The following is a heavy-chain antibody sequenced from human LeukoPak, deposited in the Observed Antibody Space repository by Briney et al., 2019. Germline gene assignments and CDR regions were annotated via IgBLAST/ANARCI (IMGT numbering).Heavy chain of an antibody. Sequence: SGGSLRLSCAASGFTFSSYSMNWVRQAPGKGLEWVSYISSSSSTIYYADSVKGRFTISRDNAKNSLYLQMNSLRAEDTAVYYCARDRTSSWYYGVTDYWGQGTLVTVSS. J-gene: IGHJ4*02. D-gene: IGHD6-13*01. V-gene: IGHV3-48*04. CDR3: ARDRTSSWYYGVTDY. CDR1: GFTFSSYS. CDR2: ISSSSSTI.